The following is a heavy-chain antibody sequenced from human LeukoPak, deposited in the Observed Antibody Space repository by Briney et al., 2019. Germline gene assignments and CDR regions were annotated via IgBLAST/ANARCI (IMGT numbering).Heavy chain of an antibody. CDR1: GFSFSDHG. CDR3: ARDPGITAAGNYFDY. J-gene: IGHJ4*02. V-gene: IGHV3-33*01. D-gene: IGHD6-13*01. Sequence: PGGSLRLSCAASGFSFSDHGMHWVRQAPGTGLEWVAVIWFDGNNKYYAESVEGRFTVSRDNSRYTLNLEMNSLRAEDTAVYYCARDPGITAAGNYFDYWGQGTLVTVSS. CDR2: IWFDGNNK.